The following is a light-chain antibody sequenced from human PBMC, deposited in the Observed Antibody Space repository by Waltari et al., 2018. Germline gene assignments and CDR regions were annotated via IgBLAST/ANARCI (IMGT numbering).Light chain of an antibody. CDR2: YDD. V-gene: IGLV1-36*01. J-gene: IGLJ2*01. CDR3: AAWDDSLKGVV. Sequence: QSVLTQPPSVSEAPRQRVTISCSGSSSNLGNNAVNWYQQLPGKAPKLLVYYDDLLPSGVSDRFSGSRSGTSASLAISGLQSEDEADYYCAAWDDSLKGVVFGGGTKLTVL. CDR1: SSNLGNNA.